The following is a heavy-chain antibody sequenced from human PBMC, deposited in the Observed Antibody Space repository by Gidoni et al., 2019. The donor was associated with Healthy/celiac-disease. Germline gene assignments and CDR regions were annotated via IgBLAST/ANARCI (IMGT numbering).Heavy chain of an antibody. J-gene: IGHJ5*02. CDR3: AREDIVVVPAANPFDP. V-gene: IGHV3-48*01. D-gene: IGHD2-2*01. CDR1: GFTFRSHS. CDR2: IISSSSTR. Sequence: EVPLVASGGGLVQPGGSLRIYCAASGFTFRSHSMNWVRQAPGKGREWVAYIISSSSTRYYADSVKGRVTISSDNAKNSLYLQMNSLRAEDTAVYYCAREDIVVVPAANPFDPWGQGTLVTVSS.